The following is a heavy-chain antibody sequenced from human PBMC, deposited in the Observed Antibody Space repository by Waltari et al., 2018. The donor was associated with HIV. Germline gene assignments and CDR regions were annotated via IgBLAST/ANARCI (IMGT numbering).Heavy chain of an antibody. J-gene: IGHJ6*02. CDR2: ISWNSGSI. Sequence: EVQLVESGGGLVQPGRSLRLSCEASGFTFDDYAMHWVRQAPGKGLEWVSGISWNSGSIGYADSVKGRFTISRDNAKNSLYLQMNSLRAEDTALYYCAKDRGLSVWGQGTTVTVSS. CDR3: AKDRGLSV. CDR1: GFTFDDYA. V-gene: IGHV3-9*01.